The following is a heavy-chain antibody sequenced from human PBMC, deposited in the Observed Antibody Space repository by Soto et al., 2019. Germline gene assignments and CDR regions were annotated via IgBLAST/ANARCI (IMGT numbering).Heavy chain of an antibody. CDR1: GYTFTGYY. D-gene: IGHD2-15*01. CDR3: ARGLTGDRKVGGGWFDP. CDR2: INPNSGGT. Sequence: ASVKVSCKASGYTFTGYYMHWVRQAPGQGLEWMGWINPNSGGTNYAQKFQGWVTMTRDTSISTAYMELSRLRSDDTAVYYCARGLTGDRKVGGGWFDPWGQGTLVTVSS. J-gene: IGHJ5*02. V-gene: IGHV1-2*04.